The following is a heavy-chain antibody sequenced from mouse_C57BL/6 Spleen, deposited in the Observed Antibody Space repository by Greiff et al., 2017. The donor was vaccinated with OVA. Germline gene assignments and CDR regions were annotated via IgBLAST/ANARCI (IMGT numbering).Heavy chain of an antibody. D-gene: IGHD1-1*01. CDR3: ARSYGSSDYFDY. J-gene: IGHJ2*01. V-gene: IGHV1-81*01. Sequence: QVQLQQSGAELARPGASVKLSCKASGYTFTSYGLSWVKPRPGQGLEWIGEIYPRSGNTSYNEKFKGQATMTAANSSSTACMGLRSLTSEDSAVYFCARSYGSSDYFDYWGQGTTLTVSS. CDR2: IYPRSGNT. CDR1: GYTFTSYG.